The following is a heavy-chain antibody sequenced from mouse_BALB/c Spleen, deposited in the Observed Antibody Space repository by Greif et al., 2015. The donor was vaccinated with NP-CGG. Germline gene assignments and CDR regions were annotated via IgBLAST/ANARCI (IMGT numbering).Heavy chain of an antibody. CDR2: IDPANGNT. D-gene: IGHD1-1*01. CDR3: ARSYYGSSYAYYFDY. J-gene: IGHJ2*01. Sequence: EVQLQQSGAELVKPGASVKLSCTASGFNIKDTYMHWVKQRPEQGLEWIGRIDPANGNTKYDPKFQGKATITADTSSNTAYLQISSLTSEDTAVYYCARSYYGSSYAYYFDYWGQGTTLTVSS. V-gene: IGHV14-3*02. CDR1: GFNIKDTY.